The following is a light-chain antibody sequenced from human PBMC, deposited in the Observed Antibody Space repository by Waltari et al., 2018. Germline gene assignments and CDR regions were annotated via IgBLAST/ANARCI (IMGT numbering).Light chain of an antibody. Sequence: QSALTQPASVSGAPGQSITIPCTGTSSDVGSYDLVSCSQQPPRKAPKLIIYEVNERPSGVSNRFSGSKSGNTASLTISGLQAEDEADYYCSSRDSSGDRVLFGGGTKLTVL. CDR2: EVN. CDR1: SSDVGSYDL. J-gene: IGLJ2*01. CDR3: SSRDSSGDRVL. V-gene: IGLV2-23*02.